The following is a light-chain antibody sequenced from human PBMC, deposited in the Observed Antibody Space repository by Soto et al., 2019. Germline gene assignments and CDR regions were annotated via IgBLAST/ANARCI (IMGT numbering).Light chain of an antibody. V-gene: IGLV2-8*01. CDR1: SSDVGGYDS. J-gene: IGLJ2*01. CDR2: EVS. Sequence: QSALTQPPSASGSPGQSVTISCTGTSSDVGGYDSVAWYQQHPGKAPKLMIYEVSKRPSGVPDRFSGSKSGNTASLTVSGLQAEDEADYYCSSYAGSNTYVVFGGGTKVTVL. CDR3: SSYAGSNTYVV.